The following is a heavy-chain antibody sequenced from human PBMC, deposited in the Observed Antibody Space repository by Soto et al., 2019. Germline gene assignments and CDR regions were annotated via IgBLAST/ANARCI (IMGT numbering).Heavy chain of an antibody. CDR3: AREDDGGDSLDV. V-gene: IGHV4-30-4*08. CDR1: GGSSSSDYYH. J-gene: IGHJ6*02. CDR2: IHHSGSI. Sequence: QVQLQQSGPGLVKPSQTLSLTCTVSGGSSSSDYYHWTWIRQSPGKGLEWIGYIHHSGSILYNPSLKSRVTISVDTSKNQFSLHLSSVTAADTAVYFCAREDDGGDSLDVWGQGTTVTVSS. D-gene: IGHD2-21*02.